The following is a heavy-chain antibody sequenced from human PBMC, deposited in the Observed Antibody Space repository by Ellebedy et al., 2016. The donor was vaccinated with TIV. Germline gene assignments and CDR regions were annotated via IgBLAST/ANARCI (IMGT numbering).Heavy chain of an antibody. V-gene: IGHV3-53*05. CDR2: IYSGGDT. Sequence: GESLKISCAASGFTVSSNYMSWVRQAPGKGLEWVSVIYSGGDTYYADSVKGRFTISRDNSNNTLYLQMNSLRAEDTAFYYCAKDLRGDSRGGDFDFWGQGTLVTVSS. J-gene: IGHJ4*02. CDR3: AKDLRGDSRGGDFDF. CDR1: GFTVSSNY. D-gene: IGHD3-10*01.